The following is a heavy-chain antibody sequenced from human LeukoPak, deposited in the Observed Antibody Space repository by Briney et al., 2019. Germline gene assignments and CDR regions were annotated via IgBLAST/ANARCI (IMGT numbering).Heavy chain of an antibody. CDR1: GYTSTSSG. Sequence: ASVKDSCKASGYTSTSSGISWVRHTPGQGLERMGWISAYNGNTNYTQKLQGRVTMTTDTSTSTAYMELRSLRSDDTAVYYCARDTVVPAAIPKFDPWGQGTLVTVSS. CDR3: ARDTVVPAAIPKFDP. CDR2: ISAYNGNT. J-gene: IGHJ5*02. D-gene: IGHD2-2*01. V-gene: IGHV1-18*01.